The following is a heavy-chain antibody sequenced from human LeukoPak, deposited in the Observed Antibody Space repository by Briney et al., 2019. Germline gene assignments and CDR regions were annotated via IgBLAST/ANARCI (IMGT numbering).Heavy chain of an antibody. CDR1: GFTFSSYA. CDR2: IWYDGSNK. D-gene: IGHD6-19*01. CDR3: ARDHSSGWYSDYFDY. J-gene: IGHJ4*02. V-gene: IGHV3-33*08. Sequence: GGSLRLSCAASGFTFSSYAMSWVRQAPGKRLEWVAIIWYDGSNKYYADSVKGRFTISGDNSKNTLYLQMNSLRAEDTAVYYCARDHSSGWYSDYFDYWGQGTLVTVSS.